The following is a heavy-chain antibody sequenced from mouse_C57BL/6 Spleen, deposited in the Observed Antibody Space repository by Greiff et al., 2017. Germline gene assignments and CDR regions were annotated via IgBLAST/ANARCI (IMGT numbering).Heavy chain of an antibody. CDR2: ISSGSSTI. Sequence: EVHLVESGEGLVKPGGSLKLSCAASGFTFSDYGMHWVRQAPEKGLEWVAYISSGSSTIYYADTVKGRFTISRDNAKNTLFLQMTSLRSEDTAMYYCAREGLVSSFDYWGQGTTLTVSS. J-gene: IGHJ2*01. CDR1: GFTFSDYG. D-gene: IGHD1-3*01. V-gene: IGHV5-17*01. CDR3: AREGLVSSFDY.